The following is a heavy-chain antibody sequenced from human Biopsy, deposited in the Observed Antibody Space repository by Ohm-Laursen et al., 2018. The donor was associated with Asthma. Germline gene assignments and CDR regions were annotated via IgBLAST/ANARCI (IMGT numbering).Heavy chain of an antibody. Sequence: ASVKVSCKISGYTFNSAGITWVRQAPGQGLEWMGWISVYNGNTKVAQKLQDRVTMITDTSTSTAYMELGSLRSDDTAVYFCARAVDYSHYYGIDVWGQETTVTVS. J-gene: IGHJ6*02. CDR2: ISVYNGNT. V-gene: IGHV1-18*01. D-gene: IGHD3-10*01. CDR1: GYTFNSAG. CDR3: ARAVDYSHYYGIDV.